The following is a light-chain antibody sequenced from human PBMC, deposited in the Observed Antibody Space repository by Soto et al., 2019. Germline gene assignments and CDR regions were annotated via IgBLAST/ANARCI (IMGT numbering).Light chain of an antibody. Sequence: IVLTQSPGTLSMSPGERATLSCRASQSGITNLAWFQQKPGQAPRLPIYGASTRAAIIPARFSGSGSGTEFTLTISSLQSEDFAVYYCQQYNKWPRTFGQGTKVDIK. CDR3: QQYNKWPRT. J-gene: IGKJ1*01. CDR1: QSGITN. CDR2: GAS. V-gene: IGKV3-15*01.